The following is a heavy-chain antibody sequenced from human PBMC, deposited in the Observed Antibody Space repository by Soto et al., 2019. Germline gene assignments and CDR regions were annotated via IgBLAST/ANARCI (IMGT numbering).Heavy chain of an antibody. V-gene: IGHV1-2*02. CDR1: GYTFTGHY. D-gene: IGHD3-10*01. J-gene: IGHJ3*02. CDR3: AREPMVRAAHGFDI. Sequence: ASVKVSCKASGYTFTGHYMPWVRQAPGQGLEWMGWINPNSVGRNYAQKFQGRVTMTRDTSLSTADMELSRLRSDDTAVYYCAREPMVRAAHGFDIWGQGTMVTVSS. CDR2: INPNSVGR.